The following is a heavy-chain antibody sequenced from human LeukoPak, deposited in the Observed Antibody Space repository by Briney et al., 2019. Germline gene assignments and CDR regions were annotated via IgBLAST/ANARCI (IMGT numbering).Heavy chain of an antibody. Sequence: GGSLRLSCAASGFTFSSYTMHWVRQAPGKGLDWVAFISNDGSKIYYADSVRGRFTISRDNAKNTLYLQMNSLRAEDTAVYYCARDDSFDSWGQGTLVSVSS. CDR1: GFTFSSYT. CDR2: ISNDGSKI. V-gene: IGHV3-30-3*01. D-gene: IGHD2-21*01. CDR3: ARDDSFDS. J-gene: IGHJ4*02.